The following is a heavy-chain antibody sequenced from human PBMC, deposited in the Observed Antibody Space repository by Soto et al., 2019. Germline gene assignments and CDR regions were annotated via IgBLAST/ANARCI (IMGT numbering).Heavy chain of an antibody. CDR1: GFSLSTNGVG. CDR2: IYWDDDK. Sequence: QITLKESGPTLVKPTQTLTLTCTFSGFSLSTNGVGVGWIRQPPGKALEWLALIYWDDDKRYSPSLKSRLTITTDTSKNQVVLTMTSMDPVDTATYYCAHLTQLVLDAFNVWGQGTVVTVSS. J-gene: IGHJ3*01. D-gene: IGHD3-22*01. V-gene: IGHV2-5*02. CDR3: AHLTQLVLDAFNV.